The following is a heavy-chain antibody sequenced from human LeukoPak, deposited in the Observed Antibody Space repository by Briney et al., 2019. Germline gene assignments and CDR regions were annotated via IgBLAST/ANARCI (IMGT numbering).Heavy chain of an antibody. V-gene: IGHV3-9*01. D-gene: IGHD3-22*01. CDR3: ATDRHDYYDSSGTWDYHYYIHV. Sequence: GVSVRLSCAASGFSVDDYAMEWVRQAPGMGLVWWSGIRWSGGSLAHAHSVKGRLTISRDNAQHSLYLQMNSLRSEDTALYYCATDRHDYYDSSGTWDYHYYIHVWRKGPTDTVSS. CDR1: GFSVDDYA. J-gene: IGHJ6*03. CDR2: IRWSGGSL.